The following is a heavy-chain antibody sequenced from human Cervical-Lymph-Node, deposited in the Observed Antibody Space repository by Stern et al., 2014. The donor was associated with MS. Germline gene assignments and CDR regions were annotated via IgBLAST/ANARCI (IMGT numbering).Heavy chain of an antibody. CDR2: LYYHGTT. CDR3: ARHSVGVKDFDS. CDR1: GGSIRTFS. D-gene: IGHD4-23*01. V-gene: IGHV4-59*01. J-gene: IGHJ4*02. Sequence: HVQLQESGAGLVKPSETLSLTCTVSGGSIRTFSWSWIRQPPGRGLEWIGCLYYHGTTTHHPSLKSRVTMSVDTAKSQLSLRLHSVTAADTAVYYCARHSVGVKDFDSWGQGTLVTVSS.